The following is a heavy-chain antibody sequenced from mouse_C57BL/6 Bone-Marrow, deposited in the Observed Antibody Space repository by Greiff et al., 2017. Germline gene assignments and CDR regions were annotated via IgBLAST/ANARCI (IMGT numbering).Heavy chain of an antibody. CDR1: GYTFTDYY. CDR3: ARGGGVMDY. V-gene: IGHV1-19*01. Sequence: VQLQQSGPVLVKPGASVTMSCKASGYTFTDYYMNWVKQSHGKSLEWIGVINPYNGGTSYNQKFKGKATLTVDKSSRTAYMALNSLASEDAAVYYCARGGGVMDYWGQGTSVTVSS. J-gene: IGHJ4*01. CDR2: INPYNGGT.